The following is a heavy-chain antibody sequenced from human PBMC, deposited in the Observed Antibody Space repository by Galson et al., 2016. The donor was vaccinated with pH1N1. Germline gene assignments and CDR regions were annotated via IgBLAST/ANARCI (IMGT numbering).Heavy chain of an antibody. CDR2: INHSGSA. D-gene: IGHD2-2*01. J-gene: IGHJ4*02. Sequence: LRLSCASSGFIFNTYSMNWVRQPPGKGLEWMGEINHSGSASYNASLRRRVTLSIDTSTNQFSLPLHSVTAADTAVYYCVSVVLQGLYGHSTGVFDYWGQGTLVAVSA. V-gene: IGHV4-34*01. CDR1: GFIFNTYS. CDR3: VSVVLQGLYGHSTGVFDY.